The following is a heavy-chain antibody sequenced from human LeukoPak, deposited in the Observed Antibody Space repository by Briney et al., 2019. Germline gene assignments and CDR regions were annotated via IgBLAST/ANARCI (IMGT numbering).Heavy chain of an antibody. Sequence: SETLSLTCTVSGGSISSYYWSWIRQPPGKGLEWIGYVYYSGSTIYNPSLKSRVTISVDTSKNQFSLKLTSVTAADTAVYYCARGDSGSFSQFDCWGQGTLVTVSS. V-gene: IGHV4-59*12. CDR2: VYYSGST. D-gene: IGHD1-26*01. J-gene: IGHJ4*02. CDR3: ARGDSGSFSQFDC. CDR1: GGSISSYY.